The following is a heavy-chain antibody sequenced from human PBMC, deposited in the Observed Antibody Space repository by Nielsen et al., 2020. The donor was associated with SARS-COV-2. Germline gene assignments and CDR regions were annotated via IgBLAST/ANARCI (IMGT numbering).Heavy chain of an antibody. V-gene: IGHV3-30*03. CDR2: ISYDGSNK. Sequence: GESLKISCAASGFTFSSYGMHWVRQAPGKGLEWVAVISYDGSNKYYADSVKGRFTISRDNSKNTLYLQMNSLRAEDTAVYHCASDGSGSYFDYWGQGTLVTVSS. CDR1: GFTFSSYG. J-gene: IGHJ4*02. CDR3: ASDGSGSYFDY. D-gene: IGHD1-26*01.